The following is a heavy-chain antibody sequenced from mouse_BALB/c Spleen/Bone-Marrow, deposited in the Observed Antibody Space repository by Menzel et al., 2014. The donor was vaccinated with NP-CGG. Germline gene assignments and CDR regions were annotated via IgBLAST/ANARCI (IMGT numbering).Heavy chain of an antibody. CDR1: GYSFTGYF. Sequence: VQLKESGPELVKPGASVKISYKASGYSFTGYFMNWVMQSHGKSLEWIGRINPYNGDTFYNQKFKGKATLTVDKSFSTAHMELRSLASEDSAVYYCARGGLLRAMDYWGQGTSVTVSS. D-gene: IGHD2-3*01. CDR3: ARGGLLRAMDY. V-gene: IGHV1-20*02. CDR2: INPYNGDT. J-gene: IGHJ4*01.